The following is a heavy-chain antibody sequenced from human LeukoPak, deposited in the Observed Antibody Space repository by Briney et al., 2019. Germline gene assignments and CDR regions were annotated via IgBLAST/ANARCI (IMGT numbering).Heavy chain of an antibody. CDR2: ISYDGSNK. CDR3: ARDCSDYGDYCYFDY. CDR1: GFTFSSYA. D-gene: IGHD4-17*01. V-gene: IGHV3-30*04. J-gene: IGHJ4*02. Sequence: GGSLRLSCAASGFTFSSYAMHWVRQAPGKGLEWVAVISYDGSNKYYADSVKGRFTISRDNSKNTLYLQMNSLRAEDTAVYYCARDCSDYGDYCYFDYWGQGTLVTVSS.